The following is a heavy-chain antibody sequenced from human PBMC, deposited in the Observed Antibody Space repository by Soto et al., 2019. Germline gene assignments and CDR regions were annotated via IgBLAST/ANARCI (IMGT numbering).Heavy chain of an antibody. CDR3: AREGYYYDSSGYSYYGMDV. D-gene: IGHD3-22*01. CDR1: GFTFSSYW. J-gene: IGHJ6*02. V-gene: IGHV3-7*01. Sequence: QPGGSLRLSCAASGFTFSSYWVSWVRQAPGKGLEWVANIKQDGSEKYYVDSVKGRFTISRDNAKNSLYLQMNSLRAEDTAVYYCAREGYYYDSSGYSYYGMDVWGQGTTVTVSS. CDR2: IKQDGSEK.